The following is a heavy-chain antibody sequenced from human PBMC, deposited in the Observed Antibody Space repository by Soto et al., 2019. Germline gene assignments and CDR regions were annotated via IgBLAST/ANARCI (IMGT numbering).Heavy chain of an antibody. Sequence: EVQLVESGGGLVQPGGSLRLSCAASGFTFSSYWMSWVRQAPGKGLEWVANIKQDGSEKYYVDSVKGRFTISRDNAKNSLYLQMNSLRADDTAVYYCARDGLDYGGPPDYYYFDYWGQGTLVTVSS. CDR3: ARDGLDYGGPPDYYYFDY. CDR1: GFTFSSYW. D-gene: IGHD4-17*01. J-gene: IGHJ4*02. V-gene: IGHV3-7*01. CDR2: IKQDGSEK.